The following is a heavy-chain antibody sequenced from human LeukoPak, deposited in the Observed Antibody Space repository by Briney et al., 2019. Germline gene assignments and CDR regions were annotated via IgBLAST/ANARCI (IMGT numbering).Heavy chain of an antibody. Sequence: GGSLRLSCAASGLTFSDYYMSWIRQAPGKGLEWVSVIYSGGTTYYADSVKGRFTISRDNSKNTLYLQMNSLRAEDTAVYYCAKRFGEFPFDYWGQGTLVTVSS. CDR1: GLTFSDYY. CDR2: IYSGGTT. J-gene: IGHJ4*02. D-gene: IGHD3-10*01. CDR3: AKRFGEFPFDY. V-gene: IGHV3-66*02.